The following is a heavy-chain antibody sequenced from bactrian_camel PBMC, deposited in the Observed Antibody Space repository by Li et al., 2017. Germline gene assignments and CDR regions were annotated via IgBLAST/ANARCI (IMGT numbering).Heavy chain of an antibody. CDR1: GFIFSNYW. Sequence: VKLVESGGGLVRPGGSLRLSCAASGFIFSNYWMYWVRQAPGKGLEWVSSINSAGERLDYADSVFGRFTVSLDNAKNALYLQMNSLKPEDTAMYYCAAEPCGYCLATYCSRQAYTTWGQGTQVTVS. CDR2: INSAGERL. J-gene: IGHJ4*01. D-gene: IGHD1*01. CDR3: AAEPCGYCLATYCSRQAYTT. V-gene: IGHV3S1*01.